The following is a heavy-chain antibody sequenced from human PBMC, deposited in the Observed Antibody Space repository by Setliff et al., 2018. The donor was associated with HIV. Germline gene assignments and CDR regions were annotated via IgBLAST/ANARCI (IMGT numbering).Heavy chain of an antibody. CDR2: INAGGTT. CDR3: ARATGPTYYFDY. V-gene: IGHV4-34*01. J-gene: IGHJ4*02. CDR1: GGSFSGYY. Sequence: ETLSLTCAVYGGSFSGYYWNWIRQSPGEGLEWIGEINAGGTTKYNPSLKRRVTISLDTSKNQFSLRVTSATAADTALYFCARATGPTYYFDYWGQGTLVTVSS.